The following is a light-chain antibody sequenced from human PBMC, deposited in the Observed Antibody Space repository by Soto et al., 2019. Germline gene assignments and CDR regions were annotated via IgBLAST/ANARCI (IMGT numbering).Light chain of an antibody. Sequence: EIVMTQSPATLSVSPGERATLSCRASQDIYNILAWYQQKPGQAPRLLIYGASSRATGIPDRFSGSGSGTDFTLTISRLEPEDFAVYYCQQYGSSPPITFGQGTRLEIK. CDR1: QDIYNI. CDR3: QQYGSSPPIT. V-gene: IGKV3-20*01. CDR2: GAS. J-gene: IGKJ5*01.